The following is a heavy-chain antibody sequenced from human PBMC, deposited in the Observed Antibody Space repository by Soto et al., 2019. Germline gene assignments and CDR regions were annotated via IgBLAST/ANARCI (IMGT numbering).Heavy chain of an antibody. CDR2: IWFDGSNQ. Sequence: QVQLVESGGGVVQPGRSLRLSCAASGFTFSSYGMHWVRQAPGKGLEWVAVIWFDGSNQKYADSVKGRFTISRNNSKNTIYLQMNSLRAEDTAVYYCAIDIMGSGAPFDYWGQGTLTTVSS. CDR1: GFTFSSYG. J-gene: IGHJ4*02. V-gene: IGHV3-33*01. CDR3: AIDIMGSGAPFDY. D-gene: IGHD3-10*01.